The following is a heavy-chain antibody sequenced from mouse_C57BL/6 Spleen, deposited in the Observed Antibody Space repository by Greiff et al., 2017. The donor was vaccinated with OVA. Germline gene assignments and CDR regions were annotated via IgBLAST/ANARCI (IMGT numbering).Heavy chain of an antibody. D-gene: IGHD2-4*01. V-gene: IGHV1-82*01. J-gene: IGHJ3*01. CDR3: ARRGVYYDYDVFAY. CDR2: IYPGDGGT. Sequence: VKLQESGPELVKPGASVKISCKASGYAFSSSWMNWVKQRPGKGLEWIGRIYPGDGGTNYNGKFKGKATLTADKSSSTAYMQLSSLTSEDSAVYFCARRGVYYDYDVFAYWGQGTLVTVSA. CDR1: GYAFSSSW.